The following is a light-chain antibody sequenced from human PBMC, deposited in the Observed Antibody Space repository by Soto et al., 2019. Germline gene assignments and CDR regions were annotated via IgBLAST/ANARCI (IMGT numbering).Light chain of an antibody. Sequence: EIVLTQSPGTLSLSPGERATLSCRASQSVSSSHLAWYQQKPGQAPRLLIYGASSRATGIPDRFSGSGSGTDFTLTISRLEPEDFAVYYCQQYWTFGQGTKVDIK. CDR1: QSVSSSH. CDR2: GAS. CDR3: QQYWT. J-gene: IGKJ1*01. V-gene: IGKV3-20*01.